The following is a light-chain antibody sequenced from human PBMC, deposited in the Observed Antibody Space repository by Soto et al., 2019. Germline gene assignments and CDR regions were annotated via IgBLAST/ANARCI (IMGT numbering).Light chain of an antibody. V-gene: IGKV1-39*01. CDR1: QSISKS. J-gene: IGKJ4*01. Sequence: DFQVTQSPSSLSASVGDRVTITCRASQSISKSLNWYQQKPGKAPELLIYAASTLQSGVPSRFSGSGSGTEFTLAISSLQPEDSATYYCQQSFSTPQTFGGGTKVDIK. CDR3: QQSFSTPQT. CDR2: AAS.